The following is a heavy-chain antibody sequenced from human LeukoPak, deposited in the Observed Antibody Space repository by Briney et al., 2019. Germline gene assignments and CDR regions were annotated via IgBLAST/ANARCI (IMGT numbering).Heavy chain of an antibody. J-gene: IGHJ4*02. D-gene: IGHD3-10*01. CDR1: GFSFSDYY. V-gene: IGHV3-11*01. Sequence: GGSLRLSCAASGFSFSDYYMSWIRQAPGKGLEWVSYISNTGTTIYYADSVKGRFTISRDNVKKSLYLQMNSLRAEDTAVYYCARDRDSSRYYGSGSCGDWGQGTLVTVSS. CDR3: ARDRDSSRYYGSGSCGD. CDR2: ISNTGTTI.